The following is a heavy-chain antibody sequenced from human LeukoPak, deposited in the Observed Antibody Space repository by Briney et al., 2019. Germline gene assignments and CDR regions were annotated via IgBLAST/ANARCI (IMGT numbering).Heavy chain of an antibody. V-gene: IGHV1-2*06. CDR1: GYTFTGYY. Sequence: ASVKVSCKASGYTFTGYYMHWVRQAPGQGLEWMGRINPNSGGTNYAQKFQGRVTMTGDTSISTAYMELSRLRSDDTAVYYCARAGYCSGGSCYPNFDYWGQGTLVTVSS. J-gene: IGHJ4*02. D-gene: IGHD2-15*01. CDR3: ARAGYCSGGSCYPNFDY. CDR2: INPNSGGT.